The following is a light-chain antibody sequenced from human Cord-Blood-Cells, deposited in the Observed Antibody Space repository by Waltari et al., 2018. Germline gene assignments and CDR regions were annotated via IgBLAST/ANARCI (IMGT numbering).Light chain of an antibody. CDR3: QQSYSTPYS. V-gene: IGKV1-39*01. CDR1: QSIRSY. CDR2: AAS. J-gene: IGKJ2*03. Sequence: DIQMTQSPSSLSASVADRVNITCRASQSIRSYLNWYQQKPGKAPKHLIYAASSLQSGVPSRFSGSGSGTDFTLTISSLQPEDFATYYCQQSYSTPYSFGQGTKLEIK.